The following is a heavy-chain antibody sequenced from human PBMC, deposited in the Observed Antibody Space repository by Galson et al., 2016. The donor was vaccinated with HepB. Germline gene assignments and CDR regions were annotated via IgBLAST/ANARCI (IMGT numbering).Heavy chain of an antibody. CDR1: GYIFNSYW. Sequence: QSGAEVKKPAESLKISCKGSGYIFNSYWIGWVRQMPGKGLEWMGIIFPRDFETRYSPSFQGRVTISADMSLSTAYLQWNSLKASDTAIYYCARQGDDYGLAYWGQGALVTVSS. D-gene: IGHD4-17*01. V-gene: IGHV5-51*01. J-gene: IGHJ4*02. CDR2: IFPRDFET. CDR3: ARQGDDYGLAY.